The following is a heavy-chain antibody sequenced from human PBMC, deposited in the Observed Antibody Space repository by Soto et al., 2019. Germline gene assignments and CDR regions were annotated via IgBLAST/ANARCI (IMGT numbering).Heavy chain of an antibody. CDR1: GGTFSSYA. D-gene: IGHD3-16*01. CDR2: IIPIFGTA. J-gene: IGHJ4*02. CDR3: ARTSTYDYLWGSYNN. Sequence: QVQLVQSGAEVKKPGSSVKVSCKASGGTFSSYAISWVRQAPGQGLEWMGGIIPIFGTASYAQKVQGRVTITADESTSTAYMERSSLRSEDTAVYYCARTSTYDYLWGSYNNWGQGTLVTVSS. V-gene: IGHV1-69*01.